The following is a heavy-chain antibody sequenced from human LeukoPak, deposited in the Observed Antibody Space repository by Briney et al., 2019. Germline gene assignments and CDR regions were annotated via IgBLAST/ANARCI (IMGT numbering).Heavy chain of an antibody. CDR2: ISAYNGKT. J-gene: IGHJ6*02. CDR3: ARDLDVVVPAAMFFGLYYYGMDV. D-gene: IGHD2-2*01. Sequence: ASVKVSYKASGYTFTSYGISWVRQAPGQGLEWMGWISAYNGKTNYAQKLQGRVTMTTDTSTSTAYMELRSLRSDDTAVYYCARDLDVVVPAAMFFGLYYYGMDVWGQGTTVTVSS. V-gene: IGHV1-18*01. CDR1: GYTFTSYG.